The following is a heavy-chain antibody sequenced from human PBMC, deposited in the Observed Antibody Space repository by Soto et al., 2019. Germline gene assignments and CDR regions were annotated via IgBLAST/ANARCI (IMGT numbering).Heavy chain of an antibody. CDR2: ISGSGGNT. CDR3: AKDDSQEWLLVFDY. Sequence: GGSLRLSCAASGFTFSSFAMSWVRQAPGKGLEWVSAISGSGGNTYYADSVKGRFTISRDNSKNTLYLQMNSLRGEDTAVYYCAKDDSQEWLLVFDYWGQGTLVIVSS. V-gene: IGHV3-23*01. D-gene: IGHD3-3*01. CDR1: GFTFSSFA. J-gene: IGHJ4*02.